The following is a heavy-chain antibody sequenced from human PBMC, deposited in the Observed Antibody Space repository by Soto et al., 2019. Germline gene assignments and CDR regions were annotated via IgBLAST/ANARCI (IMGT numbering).Heavy chain of an antibody. J-gene: IGHJ6*02. CDR1: GGSISSGGYY. CDR2: IYYSGST. V-gene: IGHV4-61*08. D-gene: IGHD6-6*01. Sequence: PSETLSLTCTVSGGSISSGGYYWSWIRQHPGKGLEWIGYIYYSGSTYYNPSLKSRVTISVDTSKNQFSLKLSSVTAADTAVYYCARELGYSSSQENIYYYYGMDVWGQGTTVTVSS. CDR3: ARELGYSSSQENIYYYYGMDV.